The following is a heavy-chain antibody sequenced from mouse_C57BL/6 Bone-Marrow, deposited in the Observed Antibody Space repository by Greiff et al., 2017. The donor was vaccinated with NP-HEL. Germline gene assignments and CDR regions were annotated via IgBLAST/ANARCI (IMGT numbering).Heavy chain of an antibody. CDR1: GYTFTSYT. J-gene: IGHJ3*01. V-gene: IGHV1-4*01. Sequence: QVQLQQSGAELARPGASVKMSCKASGYTFTSYTMHWVKQRPGQGLEWIGYINPSSGYTKYNQKFKDKATLTADKSSSTAYMQLSSLTSEDSAVYYCAREGSCAWFAYWGQGTLVTVSA. CDR3: AREGSCAWFAY. D-gene: IGHD3-3*01. CDR2: INPSSGYT.